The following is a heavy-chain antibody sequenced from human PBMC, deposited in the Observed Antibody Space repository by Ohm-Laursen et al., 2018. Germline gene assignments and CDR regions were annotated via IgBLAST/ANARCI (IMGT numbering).Heavy chain of an antibody. CDR3: ARRYSSSWSQFDY. D-gene: IGHD6-13*01. CDR2: IYYSGST. CDR1: GGSISSYY. Sequence: SETLSLTCTVSGGSISSYYWSWIRQPPGKGLEWIGYIYYSGSTNYNPSLKSRVTISVDTSKNQFSLKLSSMIAADTAVYYCARRYSSSWSQFDYWGQGTLVTVSS. V-gene: IGHV4-59*08. J-gene: IGHJ4*02.